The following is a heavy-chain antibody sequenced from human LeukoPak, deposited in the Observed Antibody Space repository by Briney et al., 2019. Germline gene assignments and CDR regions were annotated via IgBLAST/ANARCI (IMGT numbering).Heavy chain of an antibody. Sequence: GGSLRLSCAASGFTFSNYWMHWVRQAPGKGLIWVSRISSDASGTSYADSVKGRLTVSRDNAKNTLYLQMNSLRVEDTAVYYCAREYYDSSGFRNDYWGQGTLVTVSS. J-gene: IGHJ4*02. CDR1: GFTFSNYW. CDR3: AREYYDSSGFRNDY. D-gene: IGHD3-22*01. CDR2: ISSDASGT. V-gene: IGHV3-74*01.